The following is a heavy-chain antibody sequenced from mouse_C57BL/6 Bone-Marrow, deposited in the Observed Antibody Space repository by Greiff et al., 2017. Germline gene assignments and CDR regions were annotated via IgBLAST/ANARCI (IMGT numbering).Heavy chain of an antibody. CDR1: GYSFTSYY. V-gene: IGHV1-66*01. D-gene: IGHD1-1*01. Sequence: QVQLQQSGPELVKPGASVKISCKASGYSFTSYYIHWVKQRPGQGLEWIGWIYPGSGNTKYNEKFKGKATLTADTSSSTAYMQLSSLPSEDSAVYYCARRDYGSSHWYFDVWGTGTTVTVSS. J-gene: IGHJ1*03. CDR3: ARRDYGSSHWYFDV. CDR2: IYPGSGNT.